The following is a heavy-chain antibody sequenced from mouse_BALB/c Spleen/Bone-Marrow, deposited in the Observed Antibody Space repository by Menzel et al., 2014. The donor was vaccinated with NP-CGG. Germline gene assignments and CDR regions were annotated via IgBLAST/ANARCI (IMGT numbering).Heavy chain of an antibody. D-gene: IGHD2-1*01. CDR1: GYEFSSSW. CDR2: IYPGDGDT. CDR3: ARFRWGNYREGAMDY. Sequence: QVQLQQSGPELVKPGASVKISCKASGYEFSSSWMNWVKQRPGQGLEWIGRIYPGDGDTNYNGKFKGKATLTADKSSSTAYMQLSSLTSVDSAVYFCARFRWGNYREGAMDYWGQGTSVTVSS. V-gene: IGHV1-82*01. J-gene: IGHJ4*01.